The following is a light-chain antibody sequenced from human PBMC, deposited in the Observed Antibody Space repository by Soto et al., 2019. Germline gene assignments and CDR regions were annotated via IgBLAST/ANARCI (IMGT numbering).Light chain of an antibody. Sequence: EIVLTQSPGILSLSPGERATLSCRASQTVSSSYLDWYQQKPGQAPRLLIYGASNRATGIPDRFSASGSKTDFTLTISRLEPEDFAVYYCQQYGSSPPYTFGQGTKLEIK. CDR2: GAS. CDR1: QTVSSSY. J-gene: IGKJ2*01. CDR3: QQYGSSPPYT. V-gene: IGKV3-20*01.